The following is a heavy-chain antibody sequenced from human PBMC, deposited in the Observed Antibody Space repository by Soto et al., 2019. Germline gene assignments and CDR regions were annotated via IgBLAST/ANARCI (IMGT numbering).Heavy chain of an antibody. D-gene: IGHD6-19*01. V-gene: IGHV1-18*01. J-gene: IGHJ4*02. CDR2: VNAYNGNT. Sequence: QVQLVQSGAEVKKPGASVKVSCKASGYTFTSYGISWVRQAPRQGLEWRGWVNAYNGNTNYAQKFQGSVTITTDTSTRTAYMELRRPRCDDTAVHYCALEAVSGRTGFDYWGQGTLVTVSS. CDR3: ALEAVSGRTGFDY. CDR1: GYTFTSYG.